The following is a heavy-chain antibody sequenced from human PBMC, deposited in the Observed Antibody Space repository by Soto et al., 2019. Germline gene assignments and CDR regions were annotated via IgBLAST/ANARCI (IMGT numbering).Heavy chain of an antibody. CDR1: GWSFSGYY. Sequence: SGTLSLTCAAYGWSFSGYYWSWIRQPPGKGLEWIGEINHSGSTNYNPSLKSRVTISVDTSKNQFSLKLSSVTAADTAVYYCARLQGYCIDTRCSGHYALDVWGQGTTVS. CDR3: ARLQGYCIDTRCSGHYALDV. D-gene: IGHD2-2*01. J-gene: IGHJ6*02. V-gene: IGHV4-34*01. CDR2: INHSGST.